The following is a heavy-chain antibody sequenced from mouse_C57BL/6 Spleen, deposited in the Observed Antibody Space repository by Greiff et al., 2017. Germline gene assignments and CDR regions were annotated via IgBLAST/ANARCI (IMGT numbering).Heavy chain of an antibody. Sequence: EVMLVESGGGLVKPGGSLKLSCAASGFTFSDYGMNWVRQAPEKGLEWVAYISSGSSTIYYADTLKGRFTISRDNAKNTLFLQMTRLRSEDTAMYYCARAIYYDPWFAYWGQGTLVTVSA. CDR2: ISSGSSTI. V-gene: IGHV5-17*01. J-gene: IGHJ3*01. CDR3: ARAIYYDPWFAY. D-gene: IGHD2-4*01. CDR1: GFTFSDYG.